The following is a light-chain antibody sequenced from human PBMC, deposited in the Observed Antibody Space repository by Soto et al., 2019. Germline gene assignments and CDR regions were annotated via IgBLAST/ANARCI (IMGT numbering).Light chain of an antibody. V-gene: IGKV1-5*03. CDR3: QQYDSYSGT. CDR2: KAS. J-gene: IGKJ1*01. CDR1: QSISSW. Sequence: DIQMTQSPSTLSASVGDRVTITCRASQSISSWLAWYQQKPGKAPKLLIYKASNLESGVPLRFSGSGSGTEFTLTVSSLLPDDFATYYCQQYDSYSGTFGQGTKVEIK.